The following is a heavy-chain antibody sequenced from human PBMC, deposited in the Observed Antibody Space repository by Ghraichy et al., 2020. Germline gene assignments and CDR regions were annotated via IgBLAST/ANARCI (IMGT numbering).Heavy chain of an antibody. V-gene: IGHV4-34*01. D-gene: IGHD5-18*01. CDR1: GGSFSGYY. Sequence: ESLNISCVVYGGSFSGYYWSWIRQPPGKGLEWIGEINHSGSTNYNPSLKSRLTISVDTSENQFSLKLNSVTAADTAVYYCARGEYNYPFQRYFELWGRGTLVTVSS. CDR2: INHSGST. J-gene: IGHJ2*01. CDR3: ARGEYNYPFQRYFEL.